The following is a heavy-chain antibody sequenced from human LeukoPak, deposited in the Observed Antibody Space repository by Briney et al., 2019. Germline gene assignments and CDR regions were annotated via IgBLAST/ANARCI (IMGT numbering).Heavy chain of an antibody. V-gene: IGHV3-73*01. CDR3: TRRGGYDLRDY. CDR1: GFTFSGSA. D-gene: IGHD5-12*01. Sequence: GGSLRLSCAASGFTFSGSAMHWVRQASGKGLEWVGRIRSKANSYATAYAASGKGRFTISRDDSKNTAYLQMNSLKTEDTAVYYCTRRGGYDLRDYWGQGTLVTVSS. CDR2: IRSKANSYAT. J-gene: IGHJ4*02.